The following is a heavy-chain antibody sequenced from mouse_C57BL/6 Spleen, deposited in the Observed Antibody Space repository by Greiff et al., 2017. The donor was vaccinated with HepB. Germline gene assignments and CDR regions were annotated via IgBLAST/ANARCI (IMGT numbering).Heavy chain of an antibody. CDR3: ARLGDWDGDY. J-gene: IGHJ2*01. V-gene: IGHV1-82*01. CDR1: GYAFSSSW. CDR2: IYPGDGDT. Sequence: VQLQESGPELVKPGASVKISCKASGYAFSSSWMNWVKQRPGKGLEWIGRIYPGDGDTNYNGKFKGKATLTADKSSSTAYMQLSSLTSEDSAVYFCARLGDWDGDYWGQGTTLTVSS. D-gene: IGHD4-1*01.